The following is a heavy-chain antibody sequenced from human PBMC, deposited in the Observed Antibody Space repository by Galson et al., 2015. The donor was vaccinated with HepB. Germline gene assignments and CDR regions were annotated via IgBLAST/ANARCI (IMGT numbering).Heavy chain of an antibody. D-gene: IGHD2-2*01. CDR3: AKDLSEGSKTVRIPAAVDY. J-gene: IGHJ4*02. CDR1: AFTFNNFG. CDR2: TSFDGSEK. Sequence: SLRLSCAASAFTFNNFGMHWVRQAPGKGLEWVAMTSFDGSEKHYADSVKGRFTISRDNSKSTLYLQMNGLGPDDTAVYYRAKDLSEGSKTVRIPAAVDYWGQGTLVTVSS. V-gene: IGHV3-30*18.